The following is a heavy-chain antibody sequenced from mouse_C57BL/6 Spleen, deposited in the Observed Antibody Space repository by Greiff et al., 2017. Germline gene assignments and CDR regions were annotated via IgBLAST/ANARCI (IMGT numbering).Heavy chain of an antibody. CDR3: AREGGSSGYDY. CDR1: GYTFTDYY. J-gene: IGHJ2*01. Sequence: EVQLQQSGPELVKPGASVKISCKASGYTFTDYYMNWVKQSHGKSLEWIGDINPNNGGTSYNQKFKGKATLTVDKSSSTAYMELRSLTSEDSAVYYCAREGGSSGYDYWGQGTTLTVSS. D-gene: IGHD3-2*02. V-gene: IGHV1-26*01. CDR2: INPNNGGT.